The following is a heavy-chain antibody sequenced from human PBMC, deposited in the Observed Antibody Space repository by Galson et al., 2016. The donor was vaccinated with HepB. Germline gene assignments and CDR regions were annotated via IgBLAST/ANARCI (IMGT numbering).Heavy chain of an antibody. J-gene: IGHJ4*02. CDR2: ISSASTYI. Sequence: SLRLSCAVSGFTFSGYGMNWVRQAPGKGLEWVSCISSASTYITYADSVKGRFTISRDNAKNSLYLQMNSLRAEDTAVYYCARVPVYYANGVYSGLDYWGQGSLVTVSS. D-gene: IGHD2-8*01. V-gene: IGHV3-21*01. CDR3: ARVPVYYANGVYSGLDY. CDR1: GFTFSGYG.